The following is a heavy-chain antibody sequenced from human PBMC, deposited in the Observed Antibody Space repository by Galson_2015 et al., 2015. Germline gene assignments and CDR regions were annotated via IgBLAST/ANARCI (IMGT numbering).Heavy chain of an antibody. CDR1: GFIFSSHT. CDR3: AQARISTNGLFDS. J-gene: IGHJ5*01. D-gene: IGHD5-24*01. V-gene: IGHV3-23*01. CDR2: ITGSGGNT. Sequence: SLRLSCAASGFIFSSHTMSWVRQAPGKGLEWVSSITGSGGNTYYADSVKGRFTTSRDNSKNTLFLQMNSLRAEDAAEYYCAQARISTNGLFDSWGQGTPVTVSS.